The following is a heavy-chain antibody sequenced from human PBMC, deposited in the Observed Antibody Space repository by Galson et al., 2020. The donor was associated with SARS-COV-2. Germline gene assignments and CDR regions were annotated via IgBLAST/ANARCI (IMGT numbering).Heavy chain of an antibody. CDR2: ISGTGIST. V-gene: IGHV3-23*01. Sequence: TGGSLRLSCAASGFTFSSYAMSWVSQAPGKGLEWVSAISGTGISTYYADSVKGRFTISRDNSKNTLYLQVNSLRAEDTAVYYCAYRHSAQFGGYWGQGTLVTVSS. D-gene: IGHD2-15*01. J-gene: IGHJ4*02. CDR1: GFTFSSYA. CDR3: AYRHSAQFGGY.